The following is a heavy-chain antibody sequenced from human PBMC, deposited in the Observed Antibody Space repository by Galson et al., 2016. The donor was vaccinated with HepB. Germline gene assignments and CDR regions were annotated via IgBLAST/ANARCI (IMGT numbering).Heavy chain of an antibody. Sequence: SLRLSCAASGFTFSSYAMHWVRQAPGTGLEWVAIISYGGTDIYYAESVKVRFTISRDNSNNTLYLQMNSLRAEDTDVYYCAKAQWEIRHAMDVWGQGTTVSGSS. J-gene: IGHJ6*02. D-gene: IGHD1-26*01. V-gene: IGHV3-30*04. CDR1: GFTFSSYA. CDR3: AKAQWEIRHAMDV. CDR2: ISYGGTDI.